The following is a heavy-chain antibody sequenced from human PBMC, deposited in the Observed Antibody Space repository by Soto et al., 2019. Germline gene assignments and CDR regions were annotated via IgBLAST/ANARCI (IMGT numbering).Heavy chain of an antibody. CDR3: ARVEGIAVAGPYGMDV. Sequence: PSETLSLTCAVYGGSFSGYYWSWIRQPPGKGLEWIGEINHSGSTNYNPSLKSRVTISVDTSKNQFSLKLGSVTAADTAVYYCARVEGIAVAGPYGMDVWGQGTTVTVSS. J-gene: IGHJ6*02. CDR1: GGSFSGYY. CDR2: INHSGST. D-gene: IGHD6-19*01. V-gene: IGHV4-34*01.